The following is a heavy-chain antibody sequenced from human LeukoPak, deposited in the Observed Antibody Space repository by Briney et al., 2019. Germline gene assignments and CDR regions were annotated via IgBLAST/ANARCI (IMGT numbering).Heavy chain of an antibody. CDR3: ASGLVGATTDY. CDR1: GGSIGSGSYY. D-gene: IGHD1-26*01. J-gene: IGHJ4*02. V-gene: IGHV4-61*02. Sequence: SETLSLTCTVSGGSIGSGSYYWSWIRQPAGKGLEWIGRIYTSGSTNYNPPLKSRVTISVDTSKNQFSLKLSSVTAADTAVYYCASGLVGATTDYWGQGTLVTVSS. CDR2: IYTSGST.